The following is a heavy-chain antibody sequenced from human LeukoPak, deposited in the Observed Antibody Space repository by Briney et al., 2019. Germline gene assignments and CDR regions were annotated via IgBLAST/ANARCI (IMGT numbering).Heavy chain of an antibody. D-gene: IGHD1-26*01. CDR2: ISYDGSNK. V-gene: IGHV3-30-3*01. Sequence: GGSLRLSCAASGFTFSSYAMHWVRQAPGKGLEWVAVISYDGSNKYYADSVKGRFTISRDNSKNTLYLQMNSLRAEDTAVYYCARDFKALVGATREDYYYYMDVWGKGTTVTVSS. CDR3: ARDFKALVGATREDYYYYMDV. J-gene: IGHJ6*03. CDR1: GFTFSSYA.